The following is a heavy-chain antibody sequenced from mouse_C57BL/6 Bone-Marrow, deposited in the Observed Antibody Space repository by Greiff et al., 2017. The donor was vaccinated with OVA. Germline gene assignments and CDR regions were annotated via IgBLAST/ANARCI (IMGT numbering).Heavy chain of an antibody. CDR3: ARDCYSNQSGFAY. Sequence: QVQLQQSGPGLVQPSQSLSITCTVSGFSLTSYGVHWVRQSPGKGLEWLGVIWSGGSTAYNAAFISRLSISKDNSKGQVFFKTNSLQADDTAIDYCARDCYSNQSGFAYWGQGTLVTVSA. D-gene: IGHD2-5*01. CDR2: IWSGGST. J-gene: IGHJ3*01. V-gene: IGHV2-2*01. CDR1: GFSLTSYG.